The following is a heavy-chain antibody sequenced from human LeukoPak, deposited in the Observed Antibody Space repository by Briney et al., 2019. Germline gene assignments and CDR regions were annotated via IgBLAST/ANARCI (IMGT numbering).Heavy chain of an antibody. Sequence: ASVKVSCKAFGYIFTNYGVNWVRQAPGQGLEWMGWISAYNGNTNYAQNLQGRVTMTTDTSTSTAYLELRSLTSDDTAVYYCARGAYCGGDCSSSDTSDIWGQGTMVSVSS. CDR1: GYIFTNYG. J-gene: IGHJ3*02. V-gene: IGHV1-18*01. D-gene: IGHD2-21*02. CDR3: ARGAYCGGDCSSSDTSDI. CDR2: ISAYNGNT.